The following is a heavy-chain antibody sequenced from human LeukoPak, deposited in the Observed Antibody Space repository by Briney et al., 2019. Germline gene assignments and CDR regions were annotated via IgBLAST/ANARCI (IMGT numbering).Heavy chain of an antibody. Sequence: ASVKVSCKASGYIFTSSYIHWVRQAPGQGLEWMGMINPSGGSTGYAQKFQGRVTMTRDISTSTVYMELSSLRSEDTAVFYCARRAKVERRHSQFDYWGQGTLVTVSS. CDR1: GYIFTSSY. D-gene: IGHD1-1*01. CDR2: INPSGGST. CDR3: ARRAKVERRHSQFDY. J-gene: IGHJ4*02. V-gene: IGHV1-46*01.